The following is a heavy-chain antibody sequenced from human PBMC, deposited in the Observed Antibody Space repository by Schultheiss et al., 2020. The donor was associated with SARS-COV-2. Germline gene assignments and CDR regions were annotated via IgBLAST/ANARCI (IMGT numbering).Heavy chain of an antibody. CDR2: INSDGSST. CDR3: ARDRGAAGDYYYYYGMDV. CDR1: GFTFSSYS. V-gene: IGHV3-74*01. Sequence: GGSLRLSCAASGFTFSSYSMNWVRQAPGKGLEWVSRINSDGSSTSYADSVKGRFTISRDNSKNTLYLQMNSLRAEDTAVYYCARDRGAAGDYYYYYGMDVWGQGTTVTVSS. J-gene: IGHJ6*02. D-gene: IGHD6-13*01.